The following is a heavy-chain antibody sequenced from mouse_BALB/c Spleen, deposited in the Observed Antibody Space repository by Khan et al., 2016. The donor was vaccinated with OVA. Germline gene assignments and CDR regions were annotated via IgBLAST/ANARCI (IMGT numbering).Heavy chain of an antibody. CDR1: GYTFTRYW. CDR2: TNPTNGRT. D-gene: IGHD1-1*01. Sequence: VQLQRPGAELVKAGASVKMSCKASGYTFTRYWMHWVKQRLGQGLEWFAETNPTNGRTYYNEKFKSKATLTVDKSSSTAYMLLSGPTFEDSAVYYCARIKKIVATYFDYWGQGTTLTVSS. CDR3: ARIKKIVATYFDY. J-gene: IGHJ2*01. V-gene: IGHV1S81*02.